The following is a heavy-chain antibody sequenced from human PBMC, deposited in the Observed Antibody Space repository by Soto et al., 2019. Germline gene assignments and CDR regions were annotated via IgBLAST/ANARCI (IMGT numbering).Heavy chain of an antibody. CDR3: AHTRSYKWNQNWFDH. CDR2: IYWDDDK. J-gene: IGHJ5*02. CDR1: GFSLSTSGVG. Sequence: SGPTLVNPTQTLTLTCTFSGFSLSTSGVGVGWIRQPPGKALEWLALIYWDDDKRYSPSLKSRLTITKDTSKNQVDLTMTNMDPVDTATYYSAHTRSYKWNQNWFDHWGQGTLVTVSS. D-gene: IGHD1-20*01. V-gene: IGHV2-5*02.